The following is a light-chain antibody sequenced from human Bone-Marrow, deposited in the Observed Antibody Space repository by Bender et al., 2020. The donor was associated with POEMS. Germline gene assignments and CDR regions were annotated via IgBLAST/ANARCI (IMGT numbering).Light chain of an antibody. J-gene: IGLJ2*01. CDR1: GSNIGAGFD. CDR3: CSYTTSSSVV. CDR2: SST. V-gene: IGLV1-40*01. Sequence: QSTLTQPPSVSGAPGHRLTIPCTGSGSNIGAGFDVHWYQHLPGTAPRVLIYSSTNRPSGVPVRFSGSKSGSSAALAITGLQAEDEADYYCCSYTTSSSVVFGGGTKLTVL.